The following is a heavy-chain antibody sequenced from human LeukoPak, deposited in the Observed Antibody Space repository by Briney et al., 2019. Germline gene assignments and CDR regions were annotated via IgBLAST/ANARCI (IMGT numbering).Heavy chain of an antibody. Sequence: SETLSLTCTVSGGSISSGSYYWSWIRQPAGKGLEWIGRIHTSGSTNYNPSLKSRVTISVDTSKNQFSLKLSSVTAADTAVYYCARGLVGATLGAFDIWGQGTMVTVSS. CDR1: GGSISSGSYY. J-gene: IGHJ3*02. V-gene: IGHV4-61*02. CDR3: ARGLVGATLGAFDI. CDR2: IHTSGST. D-gene: IGHD1-26*01.